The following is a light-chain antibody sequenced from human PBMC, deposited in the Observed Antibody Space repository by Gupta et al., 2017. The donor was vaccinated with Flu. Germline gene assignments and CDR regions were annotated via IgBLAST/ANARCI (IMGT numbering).Light chain of an antibody. CDR2: GAS. J-gene: IGKJ2*03. CDR3: ELYISSPPSFS. CDR1: QSVTSSD. V-gene: IGKV3-20*01. Sequence: ESLLAQSTGTLSLSPGERATLSCSASQSVTSSDLAWYQQKPGHPPRLLIYGASSRATSVPDRFSGSGSGTDFTLHISRLQPADFAVYYCELYISSPPSFSFVQGTKLEIK.